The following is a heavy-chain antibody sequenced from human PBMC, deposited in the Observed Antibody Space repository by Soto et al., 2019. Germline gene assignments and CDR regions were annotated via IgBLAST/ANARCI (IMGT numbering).Heavy chain of an antibody. CDR3: ARDYGSSYSPRHYGMDV. CDR2: IKQDGSEK. CDR1: GFTLSSYW. V-gene: IGHV3-7*05. D-gene: IGHD6-13*01. J-gene: IGHJ6*02. Sequence: EVQLVESGGGLVQPGGSLRLSCAASGFTLSSYWMSWVRQAPGKGLEWVANIKQDGSEKYYVDSVKGRFTISRDNAKNSLYLQMNSLRAEDTALYYCARDYGSSYSPRHYGMDVWGQGTTVTVSS.